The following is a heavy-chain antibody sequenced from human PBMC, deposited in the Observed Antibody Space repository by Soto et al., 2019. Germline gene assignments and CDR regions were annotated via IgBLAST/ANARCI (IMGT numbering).Heavy chain of an antibody. Sequence: EVQLVESGGGFVQPDRSLRLSCIASGFTFDDYAMHWVRQAPGKGLEWVSSVDWNSGSVAYADSVKGRFTVSRDNARNSLFLQMKLLRGEDTALYYCVKGRGSFLVHFGLDVWGQGTTVTVSS. CDR2: VDWNSGSV. CDR1: GFTFDDYA. D-gene: IGHD1-26*01. J-gene: IGHJ6*02. CDR3: VKGRGSFLVHFGLDV. V-gene: IGHV3-9*01.